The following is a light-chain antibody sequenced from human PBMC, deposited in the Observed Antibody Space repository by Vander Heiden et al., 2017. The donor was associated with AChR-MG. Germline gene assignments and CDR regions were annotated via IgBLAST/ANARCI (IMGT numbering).Light chain of an antibody. V-gene: IGKV3-20*01. CDR2: GAS. J-gene: IGKJ2*01. CDR3: QRYGGSQGYI. CDR1: QSDSYNS. Sequence: EIVLTQSLGTLSLSPGERATLSCRASQSDSYNSLVWYQQKPGQAPRLLIYGASSRATGIPDRFSGTGSGTEFTLTVTRMEPEDFAVYYCQRYGGSQGYIYGPGTKLEL.